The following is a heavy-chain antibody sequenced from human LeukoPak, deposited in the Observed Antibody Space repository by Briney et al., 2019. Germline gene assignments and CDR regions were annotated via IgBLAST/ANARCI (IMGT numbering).Heavy chain of an antibody. D-gene: IGHD1-26*01. Sequence: PGGSLRLSCAASGFTFSSYAMSWVRQAPGKGLEWVPAISGSGGSTYYADSVKGRFTISRDNSKNTLYLQMNSLRAEDTAVYYCAKAYSGSYSVDYWGQGTLVTVSS. J-gene: IGHJ4*02. CDR3: AKAYSGSYSVDY. CDR2: ISGSGGST. V-gene: IGHV3-23*01. CDR1: GFTFSSYA.